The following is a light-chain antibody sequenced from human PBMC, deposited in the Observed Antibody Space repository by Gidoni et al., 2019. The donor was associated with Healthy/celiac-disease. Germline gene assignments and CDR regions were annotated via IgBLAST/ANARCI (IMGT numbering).Light chain of an antibody. J-gene: IGKJ4*01. CDR3: QQYGSSPT. V-gene: IGKV3-20*01. Sequence: EIVLTQSPGTLSLSPGERATLSCRASQSVSSSYLAWYQQKPGQAPRLLIYGASSSGSGTDFTLTISRLEPEDFAVYYCQQYGSSPTFGGGTKVEIK. CDR2: GAS. CDR1: QSVSSSY.